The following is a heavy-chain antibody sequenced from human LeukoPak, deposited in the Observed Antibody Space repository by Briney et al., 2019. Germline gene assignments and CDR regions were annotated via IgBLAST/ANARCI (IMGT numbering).Heavy chain of an antibody. J-gene: IGHJ6*03. D-gene: IGHD3-10*01. CDR3: ARIVLLWFGELSAVNYYYYMDV. CDR2: IYYSGST. CDR1: GGSISGDY. Sequence: PSETLSLTCTVSGGSISGDYWSWIRQPPGKGLECIGYIYYSGSTNYNPSLKSRVTISVDTSKNQFSLKLSSVTAADTAVYYCARIVLLWFGELSAVNYYYYMDVWGKGTTVTVSS. V-gene: IGHV4-59*12.